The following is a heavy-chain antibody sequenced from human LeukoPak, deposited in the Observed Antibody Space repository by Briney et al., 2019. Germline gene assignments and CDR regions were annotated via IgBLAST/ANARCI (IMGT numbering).Heavy chain of an antibody. J-gene: IGHJ4*02. V-gene: IGHV4-61*02. CDR1: GGSISSGSYY. CDR2: VSPSGGT. Sequence: PSETLSLTCTVSGGSISSGSYYWSWIRQPAGKGLEWIGRVSPSGGTNYNPSLKSRLTISVDTSKNQFSLKLSSVTAADTAVYYCARTSSTMVQGVGVFDYWGQGTLVTVSS. CDR3: ARTSSTMVQGVGVFDY. D-gene: IGHD3-10*01.